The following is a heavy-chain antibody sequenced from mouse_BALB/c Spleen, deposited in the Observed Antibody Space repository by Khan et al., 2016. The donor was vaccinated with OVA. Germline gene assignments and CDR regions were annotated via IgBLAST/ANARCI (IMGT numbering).Heavy chain of an antibody. CDR3: ARKNYDAYAVDY. Sequence: EVKLLESGPGLVKPSQSLSLTCTVTGYSITSNYARNWIRQFPGNKLEWMGYISYSGSTSYNPSLKSRISITRDTSTNQFFLQLNSVTAEDAATYYGARKNYDAYAVDYWGQGTSVTVSS. CDR1: GYSITSNYA. V-gene: IGHV3-2*02. CDR2: ISYSGST. D-gene: IGHD2-4*01. J-gene: IGHJ4*01.